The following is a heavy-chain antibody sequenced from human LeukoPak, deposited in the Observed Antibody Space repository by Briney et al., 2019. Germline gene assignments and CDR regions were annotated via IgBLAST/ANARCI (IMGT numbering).Heavy chain of an antibody. CDR1: GGSISTYY. Sequence: SETLSLTCTVSGGSISTYYWSWIRQPPGKGLEGIGYIYFSGSTNYNPSLKSRVTISVDTSKNQFSLKLSSVTAADTAVYYCARNHGSSVYYYYGMDVWGQGTTVTVSS. CDR2: IYFSGST. CDR3: ARNHGSSVYYYYGMDV. J-gene: IGHJ6*02. V-gene: IGHV4-59*01. D-gene: IGHD6-6*01.